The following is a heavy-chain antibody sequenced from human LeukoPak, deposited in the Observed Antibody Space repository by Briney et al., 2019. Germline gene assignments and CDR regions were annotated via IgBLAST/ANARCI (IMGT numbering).Heavy chain of an antibody. V-gene: IGHV3-33*01. Sequence: GGSLRLSCAASGFTFSSYGMHWVRQAPGKGLEWVAVIWYEGSNKYYADSVKGRFTISRDNSKNPLYLQMNSLRAEDTAVYYCATTPRGSYSSIPTPYGMDVGGKGTTVTVSS. CDR3: ATTPRGSYSSIPTPYGMDV. CDR2: IWYEGSNK. CDR1: GFTFSSYG. D-gene: IGHD6-13*01. J-gene: IGHJ6*04.